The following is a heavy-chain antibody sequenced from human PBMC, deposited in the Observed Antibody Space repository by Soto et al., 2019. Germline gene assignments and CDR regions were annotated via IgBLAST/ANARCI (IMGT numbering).Heavy chain of an antibody. CDR2: ISWNSGSI. Sequence: EVQLVESGGGLVQPGRSLRLSCAASGFTFDDYAMHWVRQAPGKGLEWVSGISWNSGSIGYADSVKGRFTISRDNAKNSLYLQMNSLRAEDTALYYCAKTTGYSSGGALGYWGQRTLVTVSS. D-gene: IGHD6-19*01. CDR3: AKTTGYSSGGALGY. J-gene: IGHJ4*02. CDR1: GFTFDDYA. V-gene: IGHV3-9*01.